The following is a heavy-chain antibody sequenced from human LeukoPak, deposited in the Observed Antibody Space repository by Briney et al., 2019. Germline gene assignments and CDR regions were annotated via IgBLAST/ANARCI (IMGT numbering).Heavy chain of an antibody. J-gene: IGHJ4*02. Sequence: ASVKVSCKASGYTFTSYDINWVRQATGQGLEWMGWMNPNSGNTGYAQKFQGRVTMTRNTPISTAYMELRSLGSEDTAVYYCARAKRTAPNVYYFDYWGQGTLVTVSS. CDR1: GYTFTSYD. CDR2: MNPNSGNT. V-gene: IGHV1-8*01. CDR3: ARAKRTAPNVYYFDY. D-gene: IGHD1-1*01.